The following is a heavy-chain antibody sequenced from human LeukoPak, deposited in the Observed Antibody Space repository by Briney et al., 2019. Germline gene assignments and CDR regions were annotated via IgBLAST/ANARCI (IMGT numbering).Heavy chain of an antibody. Sequence: SETLSLTCTVSGYSISSGYYWGWIRQPPGKGLEWSGSIYHSGSTYYNPSLKSRVTISVDTSKNQFSLKLSSVTAADTAVYYCARDRYSSGWYLVNAFDIWGQGTMVTVSS. V-gene: IGHV4-38-2*02. D-gene: IGHD6-19*01. CDR3: ARDRYSSGWYLVNAFDI. CDR1: GYSISSGYY. J-gene: IGHJ3*02. CDR2: IYHSGST.